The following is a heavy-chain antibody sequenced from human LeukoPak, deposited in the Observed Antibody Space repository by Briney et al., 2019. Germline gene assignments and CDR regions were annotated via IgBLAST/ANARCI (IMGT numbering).Heavy chain of an antibody. D-gene: IGHD1-7*01. V-gene: IGHV3-13*01. CDR1: GFTFSSYD. CDR2: ISTAGYT. J-gene: IGHJ5*02. CDR3: ARGGELGFDP. Sequence: GGSLRLSCEASGFTFSSYDMHWVRQGVGKGVEWVSGISTAGYTSYAGSVKGRFTISRENAKTSLYLQMNDLIAGDTAVYYCARGGELGFDPWGQGALVTVSS.